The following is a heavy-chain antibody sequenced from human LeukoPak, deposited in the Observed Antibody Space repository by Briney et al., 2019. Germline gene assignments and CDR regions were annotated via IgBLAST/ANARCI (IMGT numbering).Heavy chain of an antibody. J-gene: IGHJ4*02. D-gene: IGHD6-19*01. CDR2: ITISGRTI. CDR1: RFSFSHYH. CDR3: ARRGALAGTSDH. Sequence: GGALRRSGTASRFSFSHYHRTWVRQALGKGLEWVSYITISGRTIYYADYVKGRFAVSRDNAKNSLYLQMSSLRAEDTAVYYCARRGALAGTSDHWGQGTLVTVSS. V-gene: IGHV3-48*01.